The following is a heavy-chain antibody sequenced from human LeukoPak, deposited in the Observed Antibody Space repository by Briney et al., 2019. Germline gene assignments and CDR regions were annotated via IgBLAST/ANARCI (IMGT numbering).Heavy chain of an antibody. CDR3: ARCGGDCSGFDY. CDR1: GGTFSSYA. V-gene: IGHV1-69*04. D-gene: IGHD2-21*02. J-gene: IGHJ4*02. CDR2: IIPILGIA. Sequence: ASVKVSCKASGGTFSSYAISWVRQAPGQGLEWMGRIIPILGIANYAQKFQGRVTITADKSTSTAYMELSSLRSEDTAVYHCARCGGDCSGFDYWGQGTLVTVSS.